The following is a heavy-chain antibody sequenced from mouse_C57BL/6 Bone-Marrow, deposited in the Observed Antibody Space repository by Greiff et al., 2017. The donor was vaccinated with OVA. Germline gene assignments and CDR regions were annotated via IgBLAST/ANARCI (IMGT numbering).Heavy chain of an antibody. V-gene: IGHV1-81*01. CDR3: ARGRLYDYHYAMGY. Sequence: VQLQQSGAELARPGASVKLSCKASGYTFTSYGISWVKQRTGQGLEWIGEIYPRSGNTYYNEKFKGKATLTADKSSSTAYMELRSLTSEDSAVYFCARGRLYDYHYAMGYWGQGTSVTVSS. J-gene: IGHJ4*01. CDR1: GYTFTSYG. D-gene: IGHD2-4*01. CDR2: IYPRSGNT.